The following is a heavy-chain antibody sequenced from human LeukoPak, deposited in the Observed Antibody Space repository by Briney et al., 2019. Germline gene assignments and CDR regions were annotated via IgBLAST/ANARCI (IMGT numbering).Heavy chain of an antibody. Sequence: GASVKVSCKASGYTFTSYAMNWVRQAPGQGLEWMGWINTNTGNPTYAQGFTGRFVFSLDTSVSTAYLQISSLKAEDTAVYYCARDGRNDDWWYYYGTDVWGQGTTVTVSS. D-gene: IGHD1-1*01. CDR3: ARDGRNDDWWYYYGTDV. CDR2: INTNTGNP. J-gene: IGHJ6*02. CDR1: GYTFTSYA. V-gene: IGHV7-4-1*02.